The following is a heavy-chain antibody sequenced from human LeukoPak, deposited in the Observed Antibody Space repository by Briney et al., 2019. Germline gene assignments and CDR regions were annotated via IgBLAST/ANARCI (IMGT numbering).Heavy chain of an antibody. D-gene: IGHD6-25*01. V-gene: IGHV3-7*03. Sequence: PGGSLRLSCAASRFTFRSYWMSWVCQAPGKGLEWVANIKEDGSEKYYVDSVKGRFTISRDSAKNSLYLQMNSLRVEDTAVYYCARDSASFRGFDYWGQGTLVTVSS. J-gene: IGHJ4*02. CDR3: ARDSASFRGFDY. CDR2: IKEDGSEK. CDR1: RFTFRSYW.